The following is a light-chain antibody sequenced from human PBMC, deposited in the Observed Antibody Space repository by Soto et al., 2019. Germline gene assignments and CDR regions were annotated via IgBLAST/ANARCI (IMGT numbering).Light chain of an antibody. CDR3: QQYNTDSRLWT. V-gene: IGKV1-5*03. CDR1: QSINGR. J-gene: IGKJ1*01. CDR2: EAS. Sequence: DTMMTQSPSTLSASVGDRVTITCRASQSINGRLAWYQLKPGTAPKLLIYEASSLQSGVPSRFSGSGSWTEFTLTISSLQPDDVATSFCQQYNTDSRLWTFGQGTKVEIK.